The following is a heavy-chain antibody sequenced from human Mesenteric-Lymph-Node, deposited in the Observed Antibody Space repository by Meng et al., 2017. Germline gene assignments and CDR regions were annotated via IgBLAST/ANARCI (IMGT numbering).Heavy chain of an antibody. CDR2: IYYSGST. J-gene: IGHJ4*02. Sequence: QLQESGQGLVKPSETLSLTCTVSGGSISSYYWSWIRQPPGKGLEWIGHIYYSGSTNYNPSLKSRVTISVDTSKNQFSLKLSSVTATDTAVYYCARQSGYFDYWGQGTLVTVSS. CDR1: GGSISSYY. D-gene: IGHD3-10*01. CDR3: ARQSGYFDY. V-gene: IGHV4-59*08.